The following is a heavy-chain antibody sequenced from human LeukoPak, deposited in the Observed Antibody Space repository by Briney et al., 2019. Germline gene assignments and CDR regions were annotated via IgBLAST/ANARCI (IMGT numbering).Heavy chain of an antibody. Sequence: WPLRLSCGASEFIFSNYDLYWSRQSPAKGLSPVSAISARSHNTYYSDSVNSRFTLSRDSSKNTLYLQMNSLRADDTPVYYCAKWGDYDLLPGYYLSDFWGQGTLVTVSS. V-gene: IGHV3-23*01. CDR1: EFIFSNYD. J-gene: IGHJ4*02. CDR2: ISARSHNT. D-gene: IGHD3-9*01. CDR3: AKWGDYDLLPGYYLSDF.